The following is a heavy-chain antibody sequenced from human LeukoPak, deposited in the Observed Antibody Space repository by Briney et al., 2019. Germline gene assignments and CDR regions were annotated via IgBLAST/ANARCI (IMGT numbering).Heavy chain of an antibody. CDR2: INSDGSST. D-gene: IGHD4-17*01. Sequence: PGGSLRLSCATSGFTFSSNWMHWVRQTPGKGLVWASHINSDGSSTSYADSVKGRFTISRDNAKDTLYLQMNSLRAEDTAVYYCARSPLTVTTRLHFDYWGQGTLVTVSS. J-gene: IGHJ4*02. V-gene: IGHV3-74*01. CDR1: GFTFSSNW. CDR3: ARSPLTVTTRLHFDY.